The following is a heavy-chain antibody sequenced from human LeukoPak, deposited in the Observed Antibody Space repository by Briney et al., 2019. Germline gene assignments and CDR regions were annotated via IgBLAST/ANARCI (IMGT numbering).Heavy chain of an antibody. CDR2: IYYSGST. V-gene: IGHV4-39*07. D-gene: IGHD3/OR15-3a*01. CDR3: TRNSGIIFGFRYSDL. J-gene: IGHJ2*01. Sequence: SETLSLTCTVSGGSISSSSYYWGWIRQPPGKGLEWIGSIYYSGSTYYNPSLKSRVTISVETSKNQFSLKLSSVTAADTAVYYCTRNSGIIFGFRYSDLWGRGTLVTVSS. CDR1: GGSISSSSYY.